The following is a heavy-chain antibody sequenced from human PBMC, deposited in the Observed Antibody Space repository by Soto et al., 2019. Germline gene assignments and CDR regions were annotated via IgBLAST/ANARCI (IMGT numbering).Heavy chain of an antibody. CDR1: GFRFTHYW. J-gene: IGHJ6*02. CDR3: ARGSLKGGPASADFDA. V-gene: IGHV5-51*01. Sequence: VESLTISCQGPGFRFTHYWIGWVRQVPGQGLEWMGDIYPVDSATRYNPSFQGQVALSADPSISTPDLPWSRLKASDTPIYFCARGSLKGGPASADFDAWGHGNKVAV. CDR2: IYPVDSAT. D-gene: IGHD2-2*01.